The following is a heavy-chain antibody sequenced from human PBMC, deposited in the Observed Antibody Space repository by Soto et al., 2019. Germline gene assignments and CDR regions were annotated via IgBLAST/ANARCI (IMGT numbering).Heavy chain of an antibody. CDR1: GFTFSSYA. V-gene: IGHV3-23*01. CDR3: ATRDVAARFYYFDY. Sequence: PGGSLRLSCAASGFTFSSYAMSWVRQAPGKGLEWVSAISGSGGSTYYADSVKGRFTISRDNSKNTLYLQMNSLRAEDTAVYYCATRDVAARFYYFDYWGQGTLVTVSS. J-gene: IGHJ4*02. D-gene: IGHD6-6*01. CDR2: ISGSGGST.